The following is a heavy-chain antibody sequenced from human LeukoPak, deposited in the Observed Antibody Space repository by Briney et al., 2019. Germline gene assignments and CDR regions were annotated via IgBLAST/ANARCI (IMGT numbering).Heavy chain of an antibody. CDR1: GGSFSGYY. V-gene: IGHV4-34*01. Sequence: SETLSLTCAVYGGSFSGYYWTWIRQTPEKGLEWIGEMNPSGSTNYNPSLKSRVTISIDTSKNQFSLELSSVTAADTAVYYCARVYGQWLVRGYFQHWGQGTLVTVSS. CDR2: MNPSGST. J-gene: IGHJ1*01. D-gene: IGHD6-19*01. CDR3: ARVYGQWLVRGYFQH.